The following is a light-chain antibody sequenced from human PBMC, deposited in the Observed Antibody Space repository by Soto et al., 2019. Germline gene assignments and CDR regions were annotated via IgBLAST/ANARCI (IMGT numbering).Light chain of an antibody. CDR2: RTS. CDR1: QNINNN. CDR3: QQYNNWPRAT. J-gene: IGKJ4*01. Sequence: VMTQSPATLSVSPGERATLSCRASQNINNNLAWYQQKPGQAPRLIMFRTSTRATGVPARFSGSGSETDFNLTISSLQSEDFAVYYCQQYNNWPRATFGGGTKVDIK. V-gene: IGKV3-15*01.